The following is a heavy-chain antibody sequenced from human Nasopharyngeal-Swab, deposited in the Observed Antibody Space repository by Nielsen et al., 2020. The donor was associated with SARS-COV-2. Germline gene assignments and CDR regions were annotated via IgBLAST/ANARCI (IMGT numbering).Heavy chain of an antibody. D-gene: IGHD4-17*01. J-gene: IGHJ4*02. CDR2: ISSSGRTI. V-gene: IGHV3-48*02. CDR3: ARNLYGDYVIDY. Sequence: GESLKISCVASGFTFSSYSMNWVRQAPGKGLEWVSYISSSGRTIYYEDSVKGRFTISRDNAKNSLFLQMNSLRDEDTAVYYCARNLYGDYVIDYWGRGTLVTVSS. CDR1: GFTFSSYS.